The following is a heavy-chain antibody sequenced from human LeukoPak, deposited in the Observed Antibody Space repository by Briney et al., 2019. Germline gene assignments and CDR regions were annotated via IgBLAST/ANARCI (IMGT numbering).Heavy chain of an antibody. CDR3: ARVFIAYCGGDCSGGFDY. CDR1: GYTFTGYY. V-gene: IGHV1-2*02. D-gene: IGHD2-21*02. CDR2: INPNSGGT. Sequence: ASVKVSCKASGYTFTGYYMHWVRQAPGQGLEWMGWINPNSGGTNYAQKFQGRVTMTRDTSISTAYMELNRLRSDDTAVYYCARVFIAYCGGDCSGGFDYWGQGTLVTVPS. J-gene: IGHJ4*02.